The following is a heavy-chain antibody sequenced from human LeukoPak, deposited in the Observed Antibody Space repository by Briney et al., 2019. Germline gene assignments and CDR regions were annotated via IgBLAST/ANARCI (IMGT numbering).Heavy chain of an antibody. J-gene: IGHJ3*02. CDR2: INPNSGVT. V-gene: IGHV1-2*02. CDR3: ARFGVVTNDAFDI. CDR1: GYTFNGYY. Sequence: ASVKVSCKASGYTFNGYYLHWVRQAPGQGLEWMGWINPNSGVTKFAQQFQGRVTMTWDASVSTAYMELSRLTSDDTAMYYCARFGVVTNDAFDIWGQGTMVTISS. D-gene: IGHD3-3*01.